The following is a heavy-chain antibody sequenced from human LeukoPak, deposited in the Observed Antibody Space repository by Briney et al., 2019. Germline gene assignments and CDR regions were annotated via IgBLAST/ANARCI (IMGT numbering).Heavy chain of an antibody. CDR3: ARVGGFSTVKIDY. V-gene: IGHV4-59*08. Sequence: PSETLSLTCTVSGGSISSYYWSWIRQPPGKGLEWIGYIYYSGSTNYNPSLKSRVAISVDTSKNQFSLKLSSVSAADTAVYYCARVGGFSTVKIDYWGQGTLVTVSS. D-gene: IGHD4-17*01. CDR2: IYYSGST. CDR1: GGSISSYY. J-gene: IGHJ4*02.